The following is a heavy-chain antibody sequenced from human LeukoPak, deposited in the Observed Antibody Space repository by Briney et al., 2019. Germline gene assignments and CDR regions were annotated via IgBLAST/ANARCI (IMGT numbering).Heavy chain of an antibody. J-gene: IGHJ5*02. V-gene: IGHV1-24*01. D-gene: IGHD3-9*01. Sequence: ASVKVSCKVSGYTLTELSMHWVRQAPGKGLEWMGGFDPEDGETIYAQKFQGRVTMTEDTSTDTAYMGLSSLRSEDTAVYYCATCMNYDILTGYSWFDPWGQGTLVTVSS. CDR1: GYTLTELS. CDR3: ATCMNYDILTGYSWFDP. CDR2: FDPEDGET.